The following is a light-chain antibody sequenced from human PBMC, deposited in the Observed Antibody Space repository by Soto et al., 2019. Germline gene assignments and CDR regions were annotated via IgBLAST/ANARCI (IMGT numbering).Light chain of an antibody. Sequence: DIQMTQSPSTLSASVGDRVTITCRASQSISSWLAWYQQKPGKAPKLLIQKASSLESGVPSRFSGSESGTEFTLTIRSLQPDVFATYYCQQYSIFSLLFGGGTKVEIK. V-gene: IGKV1-5*03. J-gene: IGKJ4*01. CDR3: QQYSIFSLL. CDR2: KAS. CDR1: QSISSW.